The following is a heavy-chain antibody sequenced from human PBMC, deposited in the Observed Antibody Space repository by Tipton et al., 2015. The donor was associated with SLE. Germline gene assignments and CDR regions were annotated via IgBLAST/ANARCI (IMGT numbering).Heavy chain of an antibody. J-gene: IGHJ6*03. Sequence: TLSLTCSVSGGSISRGFFYWGWIRQSPGKGLECIGSISYTGATYYNLSLKSRVTISVDTSKNQFSLKLSSVTAADTAVYYCEGAATGTNYYMDVWGKGTTGTVSS. CDR2: ISYTGAT. D-gene: IGHD4-17*01. V-gene: IGHV4-39*07. CDR3: EGAATGTNYYMDV. CDR1: GGSISRGFFY.